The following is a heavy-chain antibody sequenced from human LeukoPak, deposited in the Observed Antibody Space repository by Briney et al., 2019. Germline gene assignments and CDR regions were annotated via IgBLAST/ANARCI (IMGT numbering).Heavy chain of an antibody. CDR2: INLNSGVT. CDR3: ARDETAATGIAMDV. CDR1: GSTFPAYH. Sequence: ASGPVSCHASGSTFPAYHFHWVRLAPGQGLEWMGWINLNSGVTRYAQKFQDRVTMTRDTSITTAYMELSRLRSNDTAVYYCARDETAATGIAMDVWGQGTTVTVSS. J-gene: IGHJ6*02. V-gene: IGHV1-2*02. D-gene: IGHD6-13*01.